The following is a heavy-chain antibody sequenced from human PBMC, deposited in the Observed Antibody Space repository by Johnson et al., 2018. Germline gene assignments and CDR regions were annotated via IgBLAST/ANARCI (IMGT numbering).Heavy chain of an antibody. V-gene: IGHV4-39*07. CDR3: TRGSSAAWEVAHT. J-gene: IGHJ5*02. CDR1: SVSISSSEFF. Sequence: QVQLVESGPGLVKSSETLSLTCTVSSVSISSSEFFWGWIRQPPGKGLEWIGRFRYSGGTDYSPSLQSRVTISFDTSKNQFSLNRRSVTAAGTAVYYCTRGSSAAWEVAHTWGQGALVTVSS. CDR2: FRYSGGT. D-gene: IGHD1-26*01.